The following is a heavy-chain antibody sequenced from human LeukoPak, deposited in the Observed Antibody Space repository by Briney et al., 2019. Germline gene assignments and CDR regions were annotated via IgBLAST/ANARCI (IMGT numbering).Heavy chain of an antibody. CDR3: AKSQVKDYRRNYYYYYGMDV. CDR2: ISGSGGTT. J-gene: IGHJ6*02. Sequence: GFTXXXYDMRWVGQARGKGVEWGSAISGSGGTTYYADSVKGRFTISRDNSKNTLYLQMNSLRAEDTAVYYCAKSQVKDYRRNYYYYYGMDVWGQGTMVTVSS. CDR1: GFTXXXYD. D-gene: IGHD4-11*01. V-gene: IGHV3-23*01.